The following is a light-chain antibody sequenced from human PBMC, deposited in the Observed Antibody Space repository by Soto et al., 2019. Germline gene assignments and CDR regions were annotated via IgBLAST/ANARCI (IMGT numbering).Light chain of an antibody. J-gene: IGLJ3*02. V-gene: IGLV2-23*02. CDR2: EVT. CDR1: SSDVGSYNL. CDR3: CSYAGSSTLV. Sequence: QSVLTQPASVSGSPGQSITISCTGTSSDVGSYNLVSWYQQHPSKAPKVMIYEVTKRPSGVSDHFSGSKSGNTASLTISGLQAEDEADYYCCSYAGSSTLVFGGGTQLTVL.